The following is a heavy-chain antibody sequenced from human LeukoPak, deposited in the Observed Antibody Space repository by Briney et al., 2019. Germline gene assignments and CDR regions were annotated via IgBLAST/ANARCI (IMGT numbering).Heavy chain of an antibody. CDR3: ARGSTDDYGDYVPLYFDY. CDR1: GFTFSSYS. CDR2: ISSSSSYI. J-gene: IGHJ4*02. D-gene: IGHD4-17*01. Sequence: GGSLRLSCAASGFTFSSYSMNWVRQAPGKGLEWVSSISSSSSYIYYADSVKGRFTISRDNAKNSLYLQMNSLRAEDTAVYYCARGSTDDYGDYVPLYFDYWGQGTLVTVSS. V-gene: IGHV3-21*01.